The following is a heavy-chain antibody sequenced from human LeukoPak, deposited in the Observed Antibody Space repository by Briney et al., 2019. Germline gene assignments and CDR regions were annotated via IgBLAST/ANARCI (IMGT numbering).Heavy chain of an antibody. CDR1: GGSIANYY. CDR2: FYDSGNT. CDR3: ARGPCASTSCYDFPYYYMDV. Sequence: SETLSLTCTVSGGSIANYYWTWIRQPAGKGLEWIGRFYDSGNTNYNPSLKSRVTMSVDTSKNQFSLDLRSVTAADTAVYYCARGPCASTSCYDFPYYYMDVWGKGTTVTVSS. V-gene: IGHV4-4*07. J-gene: IGHJ6*03. D-gene: IGHD2-2*01.